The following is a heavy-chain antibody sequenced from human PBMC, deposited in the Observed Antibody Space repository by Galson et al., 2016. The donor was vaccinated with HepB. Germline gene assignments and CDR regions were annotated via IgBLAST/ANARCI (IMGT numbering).Heavy chain of an antibody. D-gene: IGHD1-26*01. CDR2: IYPGDFDT. CDR1: GYTFASYW. J-gene: IGHJ4*02. Sequence: QSGAEVKKPGESLKISCKGSGYTFASYWIGWVRQMPGKGLEWMGIIYPGDFDTRYSPSFQGQVTISVDKSISTAYLQWNSLRPADTATYYCARHFRGSYVTVLEFALWGRGTLVTVSS. CDR3: ARHFRGSYVTVLEFAL. V-gene: IGHV5-51*01.